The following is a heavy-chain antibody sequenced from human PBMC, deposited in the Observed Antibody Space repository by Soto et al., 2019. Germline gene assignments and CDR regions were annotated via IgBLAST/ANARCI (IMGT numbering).Heavy chain of an antibody. CDR2: IYYSGST. V-gene: IGHV4-31*03. CDR1: GGSISSGGYY. Sequence: SETLSLTCTVSGGSISSGGYYWSWIRQHPGKGLEWIGYIYYSGSTYYNPSLKSRVTISVDTSKNQFSLKLSSVTAADTAVYYCARVRNYVSRVDYWGQGTLVTVSS. J-gene: IGHJ4*02. D-gene: IGHD4-4*01. CDR3: ARVRNYVSRVDY.